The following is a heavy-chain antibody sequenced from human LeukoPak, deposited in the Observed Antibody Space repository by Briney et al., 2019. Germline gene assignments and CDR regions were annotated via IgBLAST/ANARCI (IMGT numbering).Heavy chain of an antibody. D-gene: IGHD3-10*01. CDR1: GFTFSSYS. CDR3: ARGGYYGSGNDFRFDP. J-gene: IGHJ5*02. Sequence: GGSLRLSCAASGFTFSSYSMNWVRQAPGKGLEWVSSISSSGSYIYYADSVKGRFTISRDNAKNSLYLQMNSLRAEDTAVYYCARGGYYGSGNDFRFDPWGQGTLVTVSS. V-gene: IGHV3-21*01. CDR2: ISSSGSYI.